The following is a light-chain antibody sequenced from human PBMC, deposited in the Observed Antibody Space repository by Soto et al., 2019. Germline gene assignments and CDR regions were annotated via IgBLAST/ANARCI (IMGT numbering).Light chain of an antibody. CDR2: GNS. J-gene: IGLJ1*01. Sequence: QSVLTQPPSVSGAPGQRVTISCTGSSSNIGAGYDVHWYQELPGTAPKLLIYGNSNRPSGVPDRFSGSKSGTSASLAITGLQTEDEADYYCQSYDSSLNHYVFGTGTKLTVL. CDR1: SSNIGAGYD. V-gene: IGLV1-40*01. CDR3: QSYDSSLNHYV.